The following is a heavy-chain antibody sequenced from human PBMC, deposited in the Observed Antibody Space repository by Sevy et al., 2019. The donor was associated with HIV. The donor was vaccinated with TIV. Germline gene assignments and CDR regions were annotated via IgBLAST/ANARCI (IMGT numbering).Heavy chain of an antibody. CDR3: ASLRFGVVIIGYYYYGMDV. V-gene: IGHV1-69*13. J-gene: IGHJ6*02. D-gene: IGHD3-3*01. Sequence: ASVKVSCKASGGTFSSYAISWVRQAPGQGLEWMGGIIPIFGTGNYAQMFQGRVTITADESTSTAYMELSSLRSEDTAVYYCASLRFGVVIIGYYYYGMDVWGQGTTVTVSS. CDR2: IIPIFGTG. CDR1: GGTFSSYA.